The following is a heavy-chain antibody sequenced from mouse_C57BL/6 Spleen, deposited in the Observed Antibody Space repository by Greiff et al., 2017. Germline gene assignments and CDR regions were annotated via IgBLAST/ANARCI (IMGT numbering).Heavy chain of an antibody. V-gene: IGHV5-17*01. CDR1: GFTFSDYG. Sequence: EVKVVESGGGLVKPGGSLKLSCAASGFTFSDYGMHWVRQAPEKGLAWVAYISSGSSTIYYADTVKGRFTISRDNAKNTLFLQMTSLRSEDTAMYYCARVAYYAMDYWGQGTSVTVSS. J-gene: IGHJ4*01. CDR2: ISSGSSTI. CDR3: ARVAYYAMDY.